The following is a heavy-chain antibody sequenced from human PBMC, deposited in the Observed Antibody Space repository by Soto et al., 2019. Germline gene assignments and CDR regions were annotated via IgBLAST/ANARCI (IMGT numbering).Heavy chain of an antibody. D-gene: IGHD6-13*01. V-gene: IGHV4-59*01. Sequence: LSLTCTVSGGSISSNYCTWIRQPPGKGLEWIGYVYNSGSTNYNPSLKSRVTISEDTSKSQFSLKVNSMTAADTAVYYCARYRREAVAGYTLDNWGQGILVTVS. J-gene: IGHJ4*02. CDR1: GGSISSNY. CDR2: VYNSGST. CDR3: ARYRREAVAGYTLDN.